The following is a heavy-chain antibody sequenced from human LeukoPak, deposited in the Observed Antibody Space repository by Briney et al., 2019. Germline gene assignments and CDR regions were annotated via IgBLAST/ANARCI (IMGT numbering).Heavy chain of an antibody. V-gene: IGHV1-24*01. D-gene: IGHD6-19*01. J-gene: IGHJ4*02. CDR1: GYTLTELS. CDR2: VDPEDGET. Sequence: ASVKVSCKVSGYTLTELSMHWVQQAPGKGLEWMGRVDPEDGETIYAEKFQGRVTITADTSTDTAYMELSSLRSEDTAVYYCATDLLLSSGWPYFDYWGQGTLVTVSS. CDR3: ATDLLLSSGWPYFDY.